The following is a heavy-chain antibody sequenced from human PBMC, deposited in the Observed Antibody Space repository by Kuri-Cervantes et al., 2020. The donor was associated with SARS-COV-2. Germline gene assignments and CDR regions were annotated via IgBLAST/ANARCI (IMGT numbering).Heavy chain of an antibody. D-gene: IGHD6-19*01. Sequence: GESLKISCAASGFTFSSYSMNWVRHAPAKRLEWVSSISSRSSYIYYADSVKGRFTVSRDNAKNSLYLQMNSLRAEDTAVYYCPRDLGGQWRVLGRGVTNYVYGMDVWGQGTIVTVSS. CDR1: GFTFSSYS. CDR3: PRDLGGQWRVLGRGVTNYVYGMDV. CDR2: ISSRSSYI. V-gene: IGHV3-21*01. J-gene: IGHJ6*02.